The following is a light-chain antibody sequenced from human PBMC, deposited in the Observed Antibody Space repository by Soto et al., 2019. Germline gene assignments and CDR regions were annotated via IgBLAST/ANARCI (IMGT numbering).Light chain of an antibody. CDR1: QSVASRR. J-gene: IGKJ1*01. V-gene: IGKV3-20*01. CDR3: QQYSNLPRT. Sequence: EIVLRHSPGTLSLSPGERATLSCRASQSVASRRVAWYKQKPGQALRLVMYDASSRATGIPDRFSGSGSGTDFTLTISRLEPEDFALYYCQQYSNLPRTFGQGTKVDIK. CDR2: DAS.